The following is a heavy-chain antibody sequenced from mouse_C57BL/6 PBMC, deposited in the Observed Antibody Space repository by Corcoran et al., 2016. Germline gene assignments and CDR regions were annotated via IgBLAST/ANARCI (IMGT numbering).Heavy chain of an antibody. CDR2: ISGERCNI. Sequence: LVESGGGLVPPGGSLRLSCVASGFIFSNYYMHWLRQAPGKGLEWLANISGERCNIKYADSVKVRVTISRDNGKNTLYLQMSSLRTEDTAVYYCTTHYASGYWGQGTLVTVS. V-gene: IGHV5-17*03. D-gene: IGHD1-3*01. J-gene: IGHJ3*01. CDR3: TTHYASGY. CDR1: GFIFSNYY.